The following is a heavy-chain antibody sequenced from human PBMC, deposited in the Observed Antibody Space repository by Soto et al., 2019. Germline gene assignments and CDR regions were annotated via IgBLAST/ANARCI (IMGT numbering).Heavy chain of an antibody. V-gene: IGHV3-9*01. J-gene: IGHJ5*02. Sequence: PGGSLRLSCAASGFTFDDYAMHWVRQAPGKGLEWVSGISWDSGSIIYADSVKGRFIISRDNAKNSLYLQMNSLRAEDTAVYYCARDRLSAVRGVYWFDPWGQGTLVTVSS. CDR1: GFTFDDYA. CDR3: ARDRLSAVRGVYWFDP. D-gene: IGHD3-10*01. CDR2: ISWDSGSI.